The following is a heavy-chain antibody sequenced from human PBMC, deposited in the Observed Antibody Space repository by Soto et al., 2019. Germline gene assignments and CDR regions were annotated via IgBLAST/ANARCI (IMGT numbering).Heavy chain of an antibody. J-gene: IGHJ5*02. Sequence: SETLSLTCTASGGSITSSSHFWGWVRQPPGKGLEWIGTIYFTGNTYYTPSLKSRLTMSIDTSKNEFSLRLNSATAADTAVYYCAGQTFTIAAASYGRSNWFDPWGPGTLVTVSS. CDR2: IYFTGNT. D-gene: IGHD6-25*01. CDR1: GGSITSSSHF. CDR3: AGQTFTIAAASYGRSNWFDP. V-gene: IGHV4-39*01.